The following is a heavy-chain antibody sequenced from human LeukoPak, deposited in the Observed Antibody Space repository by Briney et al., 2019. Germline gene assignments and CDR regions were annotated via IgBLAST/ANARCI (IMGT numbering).Heavy chain of an antibody. J-gene: IGHJ6*02. V-gene: IGHV3-53*01. CDR3: ARDIPPGEVGGSYYYGMDV. CDR1: GFTVSSNY. CDR2: IYSGGGT. D-gene: IGHD7-27*01. Sequence: GGSLRLSCAASGFTVSSNYMSWVRQAPGKGLEWVSVIYSGGGTYYADSVKGRFTISRDNSKNTLYLQMNSLRAEDTAVYYCARDIPPGEVGGSYYYGMDVWGQGTTVTVSS.